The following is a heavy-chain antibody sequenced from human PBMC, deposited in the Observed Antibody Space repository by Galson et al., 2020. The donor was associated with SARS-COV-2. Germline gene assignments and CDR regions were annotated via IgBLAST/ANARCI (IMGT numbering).Heavy chain of an antibody. D-gene: IGHD3-10*01. V-gene: IGHV4-4*07. CDR3: ARSALLWFGESRGGMDV. CDR2: IYTSGST. J-gene: IGHJ6*02. CDR1: GGSISSYY. Sequence: SETLSLTCTVSGGSISSYYWSWIRQPAGKGLEWIGRIYTSGSTNYNPSLKSRVTMSVDTSKNQFSLKLSSVTAADTAVYYCARSALLWFGESRGGMDVWGQGTTVTVSS.